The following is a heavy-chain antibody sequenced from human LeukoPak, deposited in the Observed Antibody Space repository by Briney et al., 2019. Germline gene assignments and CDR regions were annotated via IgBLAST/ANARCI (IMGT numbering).Heavy chain of an antibody. D-gene: IGHD3-22*01. CDR1: SGSMSGYY. CDR3: ARTRYDYYDSSGEVSYYMDV. V-gene: IGHV4-4*07. J-gene: IGHJ6*03. CDR2: IYTSGST. Sequence: SETLSLTCTVSSGSMSGYYWSWIRQPAGKGLEWIGRIYTSGSTNYNPSLKSRVTMSVDTSKNQFSLKLSSVTAADTAVYYCARTRYDYYDSSGEVSYYMDVWGKGTTVTISS.